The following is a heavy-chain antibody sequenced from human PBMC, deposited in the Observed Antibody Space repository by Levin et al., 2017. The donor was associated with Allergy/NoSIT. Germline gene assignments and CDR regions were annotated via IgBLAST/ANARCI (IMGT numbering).Heavy chain of an antibody. J-gene: IGHJ6*02. D-gene: IGHD3-22*01. CDR3: ARAYDSSGYYPYYGMDV. CDR1: GYTFTSYD. V-gene: IGHV1-8*01. CDR2: MNPNSGNT. Sequence: ASVKVSCKASGYTFTSYDINWVRQATGQGLEWMGWMNPNSGNTGYAQKFQGRVTMTRNTSISTAYMELSSLRSEDTAVYYCARAYDSSGYYPYYGMDVWGQGTTVTVSS.